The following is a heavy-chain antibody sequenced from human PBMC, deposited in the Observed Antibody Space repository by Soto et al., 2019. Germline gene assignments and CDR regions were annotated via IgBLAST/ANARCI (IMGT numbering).Heavy chain of an antibody. J-gene: IGHJ4*02. CDR1: GGPFSSYA. CDR3: AATTLSRQEPVTIFGVVIIPLFDRRMGVSY. Sequence: SVKVSCKASGGPFSSYAISWVRQAPGQGLEWMGGIIPIFGTANYAQKFQGRVTITRDESTSTAYMELSSQRSEDIDVYYCAATTLSRQEPVTIFGVVIIPLFDRRMGVSYWGQGTLVTVSS. CDR2: IIPIFGTA. D-gene: IGHD3-3*01. V-gene: IGHV1-69*05.